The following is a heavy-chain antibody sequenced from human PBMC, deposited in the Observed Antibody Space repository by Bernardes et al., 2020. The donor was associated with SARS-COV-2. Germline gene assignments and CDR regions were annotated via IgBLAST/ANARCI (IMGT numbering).Heavy chain of an antibody. CDR2: IYPGNSDT. D-gene: IGHD1-26*01. Sequence: GAFLKIFCQGSGYSFSRYWIAWVRQVPGRGPEWVPMIYPGNSDTRYSPSLEGQVPISVDNYLSTAYLQWSSLEASDTAIYYRATAWEVSWGQGTLVTVSS. CDR1: GYSFSRYW. V-gene: IGHV5-51*06. J-gene: IGHJ4*02. CDR3: ATAWEVS.